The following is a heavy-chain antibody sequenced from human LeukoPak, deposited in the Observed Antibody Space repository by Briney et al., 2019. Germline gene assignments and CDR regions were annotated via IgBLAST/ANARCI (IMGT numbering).Heavy chain of an antibody. J-gene: IGHJ4*02. CDR2: IFHSGIT. D-gene: IGHD6-25*01. V-gene: IGHV4-59*01. Sequence: SVTLSLTCSVSGGSISPYYWSWFRQPPGKGLEWIGYIFHSGITTYNPSLKSRVTISLDSSKNQFFLRLTSVTAADTAMYYCARAETLAAIYFDFWGQGSLVTVSS. CDR3: ARAETLAAIYFDF. CDR1: GGSISPYY.